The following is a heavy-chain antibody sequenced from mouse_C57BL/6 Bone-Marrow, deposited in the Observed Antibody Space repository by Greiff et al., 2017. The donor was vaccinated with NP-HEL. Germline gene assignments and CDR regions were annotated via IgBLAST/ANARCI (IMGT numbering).Heavy chain of an antibody. CDR2: IDPSDSYT. Sequence: VQLQQPGAELVRPGTSVKLSCKASGYTFTSYWMHWVKQRPGQGLAWIGVIDPSDSYTNYNQKFKGKATLTVDTSSSTAYMQLSSLTSEDSAVYYCARAYYYGTPIAYWGQGTLVTVSA. J-gene: IGHJ3*01. V-gene: IGHV1-59*01. CDR1: GYTFTSYW. D-gene: IGHD1-1*01. CDR3: ARAYYYGTPIAY.